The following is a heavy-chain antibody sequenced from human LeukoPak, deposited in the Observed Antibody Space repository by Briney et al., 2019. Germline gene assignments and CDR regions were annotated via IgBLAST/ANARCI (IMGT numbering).Heavy chain of an antibody. Sequence: ASVKVSCKASGYTFTSYDINWVRQAPGQGLEWMGWMNPNSGNTGYAQKFQGRVTMTRNTSISTAYMELSSLRSEDTAVYYCARVLYPVPAANWFDPWGQGTLVTVSS. CDR2: MNPNSGNT. CDR3: ARVLYPVPAANWFDP. D-gene: IGHD2-2*01. J-gene: IGHJ5*02. V-gene: IGHV1-8*01. CDR1: GYTFTSYD.